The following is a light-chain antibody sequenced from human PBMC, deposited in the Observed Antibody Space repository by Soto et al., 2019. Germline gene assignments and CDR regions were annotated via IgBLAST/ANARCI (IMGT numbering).Light chain of an antibody. CDR2: DVS. CDR1: RSDVGGYNH. J-gene: IGLJ2*01. CDR3: SSYTSSSIVV. Sequence: QSALTQPASVSGSPGQSITISCTGTRSDVGGYNHVSWYQHHPGKAPKLIIYDVSNRPSGVSKRFSGSKSGNTASLTISGLQAEDEADYYSSSYTSSSIVVFGGGTKLTVL. V-gene: IGLV2-14*03.